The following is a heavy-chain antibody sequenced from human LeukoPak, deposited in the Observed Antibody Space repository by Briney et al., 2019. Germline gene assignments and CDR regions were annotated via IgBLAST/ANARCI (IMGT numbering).Heavy chain of an antibody. CDR3: ARDGVRYNCFDY. J-gene: IGHJ4*02. V-gene: IGHV3-48*02. CDR1: GFTFSSYW. D-gene: IGHD1-1*01. CDR2: ISSTGNTI. Sequence: GSLRLSCAASGFTFSSYWMSWVRQAPGKGLEWVSYISSTGNTIYYAGSVEGRFTISRDNAKNSLYLQMNSLRDEDTAVYYCARDGVRYNCFDYWGQGTLVTVSS.